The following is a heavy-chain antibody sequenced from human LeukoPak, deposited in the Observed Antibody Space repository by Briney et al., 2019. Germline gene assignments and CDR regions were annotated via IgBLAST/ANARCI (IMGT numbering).Heavy chain of an antibody. V-gene: IGHV3-33*01. CDR2: IWYDGSNK. CDR1: GFTSSSYG. D-gene: IGHD6-19*01. Sequence: GGSLRLSCAASGFTSSSYGMHWVRQAPAKGLEWVAVIWYDGSNKYYADSVKGRFTISRDNSKNTLYLQMNSLRAEDTAVYYCAREGASGAFDIWGQGTMVTVSS. CDR3: AREGASGAFDI. J-gene: IGHJ3*02.